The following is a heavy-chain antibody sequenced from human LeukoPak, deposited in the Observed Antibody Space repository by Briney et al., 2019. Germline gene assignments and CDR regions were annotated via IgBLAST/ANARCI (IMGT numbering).Heavy chain of an antibody. V-gene: IGHV4-39*07. J-gene: IGHJ5*02. CDR2: INHSGST. CDR3: ARGSVVPADNWFDP. Sequence: PSETLSLTCTVSGGSISSRSYYWGWIRQPPGKGLEWIGEINHSGSTNYNPSLKSRVTISVDTSKNQFSLKLSSVTAADTAVYYCARGSVVPADNWFDPWGQGTLVTVSS. D-gene: IGHD2-2*01. CDR1: GGSISSRSYY.